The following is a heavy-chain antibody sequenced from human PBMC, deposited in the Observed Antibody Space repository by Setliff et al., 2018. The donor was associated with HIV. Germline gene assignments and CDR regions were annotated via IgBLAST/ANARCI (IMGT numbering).Heavy chain of an antibody. CDR1: GFTFISYG. CDR3: AKMHTAMDPDTFDI. V-gene: IGHV3-30*02. J-gene: IGHJ3*02. D-gene: IGHD5-18*01. Sequence: GGSLRLSCAVSGFTFISYGMYWVRQAPGKGLEWVAFIRYDGSYKYYVDSVKGRFTISRDNSKNTMFLQMHSLIVEDTAIYYCAKMHTAMDPDTFDIWGQGTMVTVSS. CDR2: IRYDGSYK.